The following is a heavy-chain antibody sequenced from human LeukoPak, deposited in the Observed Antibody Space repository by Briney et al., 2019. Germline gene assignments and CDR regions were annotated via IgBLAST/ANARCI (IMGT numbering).Heavy chain of an antibody. D-gene: IGHD3-22*01. J-gene: IGHJ4*02. CDR2: MNPNSGIT. V-gene: IGHV1-8*03. CDR1: GYTFTNYD. CDR3: AREDYHDSGSNDY. Sequence: ASVKVSCKASGYTFTNYDINWVRQATGQGLEWMGWMNPNSGITAYAQKFQGRVTITRNTSISTAYMELSSLRSEDTAVYFCAREDYHDSGSNDYWGQGTLVTVSS.